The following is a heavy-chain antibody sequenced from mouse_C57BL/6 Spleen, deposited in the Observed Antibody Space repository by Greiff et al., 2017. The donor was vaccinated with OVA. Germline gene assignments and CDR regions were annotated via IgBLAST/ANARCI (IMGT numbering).Heavy chain of an antibody. Sequence: QVQLKQSGAELARPGASVKMSCKASGYTFTSYTMHWVKQRPGQGLEWIGYINPSSGYTKYNQKFKDKATLTADKSSSTAYMQLSSLTSEDSAVYYCAIYYDYLMDYWGQGTSVTVSS. CDR3: AIYYDYLMDY. CDR2: INPSSGYT. CDR1: GYTFTSYT. V-gene: IGHV1-4*01. J-gene: IGHJ4*01. D-gene: IGHD2-4*01.